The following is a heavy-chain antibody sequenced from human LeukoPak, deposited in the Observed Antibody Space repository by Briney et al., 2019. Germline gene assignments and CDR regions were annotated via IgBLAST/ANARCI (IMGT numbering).Heavy chain of an antibody. Sequence: SETLSLTCTVSGTSITRTYWSWIRQPPGRGLESVGYVYDTGDTNYNPSLKSRVTISVDTSKNQFSLKLSSVTAADTAIYYCATYDSSGRFDYWGQGTLVTVSS. CDR1: GTSITRTY. J-gene: IGHJ4*02. CDR3: ATYDSSGRFDY. CDR2: VYDTGDT. D-gene: IGHD3-22*01. V-gene: IGHV4-59*01.